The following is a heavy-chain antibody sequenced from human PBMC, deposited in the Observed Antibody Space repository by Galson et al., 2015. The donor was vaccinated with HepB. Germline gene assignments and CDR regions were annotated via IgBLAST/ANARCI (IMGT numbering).Heavy chain of an antibody. CDR3: AHTYYYDTSGPFDY. Sequence: PALVKPTQTLTLTCTFSGFSLSTRGEGVGWIRQSPGKALDWLALIYWNDGNYYSPSLKSRLTITKDTSKNQVVLTLTNMDPVDAATYYCAHTYYYDTSGPFDYWGQGTLVTVSS. CDR2: IYWNDGN. CDR1: GFSLSTRGEG. D-gene: IGHD3-22*01. J-gene: IGHJ4*02. V-gene: IGHV2-5*01.